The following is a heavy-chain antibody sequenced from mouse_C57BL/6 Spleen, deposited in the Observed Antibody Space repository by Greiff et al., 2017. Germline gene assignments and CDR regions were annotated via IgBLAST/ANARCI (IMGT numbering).Heavy chain of an antibody. CDR3: ARCGYCTLYWYFDV. CDR1: GYTFTDYY. J-gene: IGHJ1*03. Sequence: EVQLQQSGPELVKPGASVKISCKASGYTFTDYYMNWVKQSHGKSLEWIGDINPNNGGTSYNQKFKGKATLTVDKSSSTAYMALRSLTSEDSAVYYCARCGYCTLYWYFDVWGTGTTVTVSS. CDR2: INPNNGGT. D-gene: IGHD2-3*01. V-gene: IGHV1-26*01.